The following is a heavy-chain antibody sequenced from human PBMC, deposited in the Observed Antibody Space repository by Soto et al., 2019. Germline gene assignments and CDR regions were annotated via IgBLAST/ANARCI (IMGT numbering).Heavy chain of an antibody. V-gene: IGHV1-69*06. Sequence: SVKVSCKASGGTFSSYAISWVRQAPGQGPEWMGGIIPIFGTANYAQKFQGRVTITADKSTSTAYMELSSLRSEDTAVYYCARDRETQYYDFWSGSKDTYYYYGMDVWGQGTTVTVSS. J-gene: IGHJ6*02. CDR3: ARDRETQYYDFWSGSKDTYYYYGMDV. CDR2: IIPIFGTA. CDR1: GGTFSSYA. D-gene: IGHD3-3*01.